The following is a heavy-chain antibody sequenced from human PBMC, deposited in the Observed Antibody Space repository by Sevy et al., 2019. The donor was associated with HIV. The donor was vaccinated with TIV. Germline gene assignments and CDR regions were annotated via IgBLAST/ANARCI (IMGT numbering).Heavy chain of an antibody. Sequence: GGSLRLSCKGSGYSFTTYWIGWVRQMPGKGLEWMGIIYPGDSDTAYSPSFQGQVTISADKSISTAYVQWSSLKASDTSMYYCARRGVTTAYFDNWGQGTLVTVSS. CDR1: GYSFTTYW. CDR2: IYPGDSDT. D-gene: IGHD4-17*01. CDR3: ARRGVTTAYFDN. V-gene: IGHV5-51*01. J-gene: IGHJ4*02.